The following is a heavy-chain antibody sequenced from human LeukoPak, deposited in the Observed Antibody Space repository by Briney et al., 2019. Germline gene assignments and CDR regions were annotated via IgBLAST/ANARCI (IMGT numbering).Heavy chain of an antibody. CDR1: GFTFSSYS. CDR3: AKVFTMVRGVIHGDY. J-gene: IGHJ4*02. Sequence: LAGGSLRLSCAASGFTFSSYSMHWVRHAPAKGLEWVAFIRYDGSNKYYADSVKGRFTISRDNSKNTLYLQMNSLRAEDTAVYYCAKVFTMVRGVIHGDYWGQGTLVTVSS. CDR2: IRYDGSNK. D-gene: IGHD3-10*01. V-gene: IGHV3-30*02.